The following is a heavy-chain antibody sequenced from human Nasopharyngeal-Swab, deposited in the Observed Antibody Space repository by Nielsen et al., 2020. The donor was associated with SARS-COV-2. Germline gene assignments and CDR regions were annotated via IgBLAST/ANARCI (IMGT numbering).Heavy chain of an antibody. Sequence: GESLKISCAASGFTFSRYGMHWVRQVPGKGLEWVAVLSNDGGDKYYADSVKGRFTISRDNSKNTLYLQMNSLRPEDTAGYYCAKDGEVAAARYYFDYWGQGTLVTVSS. D-gene: IGHD6-13*01. CDR3: AKDGEVAAARYYFDY. CDR2: LSNDGGDK. V-gene: IGHV3-30*18. CDR1: GFTFSRYG. J-gene: IGHJ4*02.